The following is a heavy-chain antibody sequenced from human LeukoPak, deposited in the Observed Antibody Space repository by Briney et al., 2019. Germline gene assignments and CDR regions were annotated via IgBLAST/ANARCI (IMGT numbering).Heavy chain of an antibody. CDR1: GFTFYDYD. Sequence: GGSPRLSCAASGFTFYDYDMDWGRHAPGKGREWVSGISCNSGSIGYAVSVKGRFTISRDNAKNSLYLQMTSLRAEDTALYYCAKDMLGSWELPRPFDIWGQGTMVTVSS. CDR3: AKDMLGSWELPRPFDI. J-gene: IGHJ3*02. V-gene: IGHV3-9*01. D-gene: IGHD1-26*01. CDR2: ISCNSGSI.